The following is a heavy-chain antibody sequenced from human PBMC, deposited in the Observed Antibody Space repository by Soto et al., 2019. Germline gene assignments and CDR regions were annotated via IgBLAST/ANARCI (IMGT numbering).Heavy chain of an antibody. D-gene: IGHD3-22*01. J-gene: IGHJ4*02. V-gene: IGHV1-69*13. CDR2: VIPIFATA. Sequence: GASVKVSCKASGGTFSSYAMRWVRQAPGQGLEWMGGVIPIFATAIYAQKFEGRVTITADESTSTAYMELSSLRSEDTAVYYCATGSSGYYLNYFDYWGQGTLVTVSS. CDR3: ATGSSGYYLNYFDY. CDR1: GGTFSSYA.